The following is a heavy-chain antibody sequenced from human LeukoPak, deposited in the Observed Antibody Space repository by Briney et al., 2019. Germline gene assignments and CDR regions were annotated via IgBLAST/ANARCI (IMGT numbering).Heavy chain of an antibody. CDR1: GGSFSGYY. CDR2: INHSGST. D-gene: IGHD2-15*01. CDR3: ARGIYCSGGSCYSGDFDY. Sequence: SETLSLTCAVYGGSFSGYYWSWIRQPPGKGLEWIGEINHSGSTNYNPSLKSRVTKSVDTSKNQFSLKLSSVTAADTAVYYCARGIYCSGGSCYSGDFDYWGQGTLVTVSS. J-gene: IGHJ4*02. V-gene: IGHV4-34*01.